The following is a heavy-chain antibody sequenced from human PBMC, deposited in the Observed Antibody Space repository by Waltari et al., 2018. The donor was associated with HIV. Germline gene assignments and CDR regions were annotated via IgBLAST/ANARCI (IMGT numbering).Heavy chain of an antibody. J-gene: IGHJ6*02. Sequence: QVQLVVSGGGVVQPGRPLRLSCASSGFPFRNSAMPWGRKAPGKGLEWVAVVWQDGSNKYYGDSVKGRFTISRDNSKNTLELQMNSLRAEDTAVYYCARDVQGYCAGERCFYGMDVWGQGTTVTVSS. CDR1: GFPFRNSA. CDR3: ARDVQGYCAGERCFYGMDV. V-gene: IGHV3-33*01. D-gene: IGHD2-8*02. CDR2: VWQDGSNK.